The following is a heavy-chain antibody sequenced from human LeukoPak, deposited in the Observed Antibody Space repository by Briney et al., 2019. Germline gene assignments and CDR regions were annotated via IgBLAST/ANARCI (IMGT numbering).Heavy chain of an antibody. CDR2: IYYSGST. CDR3: ATINSAVAAYFDY. V-gene: IGHV4-59*01. J-gene: IGHJ4*02. CDR1: GGSISSYY. D-gene: IGHD6-19*01. Sequence: SETLSLTCTVSGGSISSYYWSWIRQPPGKGLEWIGYIYYSGSTNYNPSLKSRVTISVDTSKNQFSLKLSSVTAADTAVYYCATINSAVAAYFDYWGQGTLVTVSS.